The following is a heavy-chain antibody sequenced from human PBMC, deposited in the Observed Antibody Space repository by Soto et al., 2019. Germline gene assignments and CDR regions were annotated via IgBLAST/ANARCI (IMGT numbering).Heavy chain of an antibody. D-gene: IGHD2-15*01. CDR1: VDTFSSYA. Sequence: SSVKVSCKASVDTFSSYAISWVRQAPGQGLEWMGGIIPIFGTANYAQKFQGRVTITADESTSTAYMELSSLRSEDTAVYFFPPHEPVGGYHSGMEFWAKGSTVPVSP. V-gene: IGHV1-69*13. CDR3: PPHEPVGGYHSGMEF. J-gene: IGHJ6*04. CDR2: IIPIFGTA.